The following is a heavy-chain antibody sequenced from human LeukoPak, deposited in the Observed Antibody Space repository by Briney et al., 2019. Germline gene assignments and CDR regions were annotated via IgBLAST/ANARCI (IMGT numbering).Heavy chain of an antibody. CDR2: ISSSDST. CDR1: GFTFSGYA. J-gene: IGHJ4*02. CDR3: AKGRSASSSGGFFDY. V-gene: IGHV3-23*01. Sequence: PGGSLRLSCAASGFTFSGYAMSWVRQAPGKGLKWVSGISSSDSTYYADSVKGRFTISRDTSKNTLYLQVNSLRAEDTAVYYCAKGRSASSSGGFFDYWGQGTLVTVTS. D-gene: IGHD6-6*01.